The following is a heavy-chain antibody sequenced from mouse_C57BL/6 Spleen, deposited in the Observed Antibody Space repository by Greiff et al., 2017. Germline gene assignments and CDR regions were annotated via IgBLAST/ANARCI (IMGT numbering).Heavy chain of an antibody. CDR3: ARTMVTTRAFAY. V-gene: IGHV1-18*01. Sequence: EVQLQESGPELVKPGASVKIPCKASGYTFTDYNMDWVKQSHGKSLEWIGDINPNNGGTIYNQKFKGKATLTVYKSSSTAYMELRSLTSEDTAVYYCARTMVTTRAFAYWGQGTLVTVSA. D-gene: IGHD2-2*01. J-gene: IGHJ3*01. CDR1: GYTFTDYN. CDR2: INPNNGGT.